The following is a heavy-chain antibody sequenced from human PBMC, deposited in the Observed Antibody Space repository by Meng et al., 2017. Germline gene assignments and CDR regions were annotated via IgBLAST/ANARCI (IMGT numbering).Heavy chain of an antibody. CDR2: ISWNSGSI. CDR3: AKDIESESYPNYYYGMDV. J-gene: IGHJ6*02. V-gene: IGHV3-9*03. D-gene: IGHD1-26*01. Sequence: LSLTCAASGFTFDDYAMHWVRQAPGKGLEWVSGISWNSGSIGYADSVKGRFTISRDNAKNPLYLQMNSLKAEDMALYYCAKDIESESYPNYYYGMDVWGQGTTVTVSS. CDR1: GFTFDDYA.